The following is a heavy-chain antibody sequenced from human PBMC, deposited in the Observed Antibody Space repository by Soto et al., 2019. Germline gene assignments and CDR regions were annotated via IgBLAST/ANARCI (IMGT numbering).Heavy chain of an antibody. CDR3: ARVQGSDTAMVTNGPFDY. CDR1: GFTFSDYY. J-gene: IGHJ4*02. D-gene: IGHD5-18*01. CDR2: ISSSGSTI. V-gene: IGHV3-11*01. Sequence: LRLSCAASGFTFSDYYMSWIRQAPGKGLEWVSYISSSGSTIYYADSVKGRFTISRDNAKNSLYLQMNSLRAEDTAVYYCARVQGSDTAMVTNGPFDYWGQGTLVTVSS.